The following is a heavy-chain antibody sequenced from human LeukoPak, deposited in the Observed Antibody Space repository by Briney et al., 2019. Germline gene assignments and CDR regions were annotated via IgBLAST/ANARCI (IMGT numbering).Heavy chain of an antibody. CDR1: GFTFSAYA. D-gene: IGHD5-18*01. CDR2: IWYDGSEK. Sequence: GRSLRLSCTMSGFTFSAYAMHWVRQAPGEGLEWVAVIWYDGSEKYYTGSVKGRFTISRDNSKHTLYLQMDSLRAEDTAVYYCARDRTRGYTYGYLDNWGQGTQVTVSS. V-gene: IGHV3-33*01. J-gene: IGHJ4*02. CDR3: ARDRTRGYTYGYLDN.